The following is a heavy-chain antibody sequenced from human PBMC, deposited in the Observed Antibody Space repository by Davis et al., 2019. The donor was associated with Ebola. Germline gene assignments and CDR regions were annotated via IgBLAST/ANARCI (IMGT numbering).Heavy chain of an antibody. CDR1: GGTFSSYA. D-gene: IGHD3-16*01. Sequence: SVKVSCKASGGTFSSYAISWVRQAPGQGHEWMGGIIPIFGTANYAQKFQGRVTITADKSTSTAYMELSSLRSEDTAVYYCARGRDYITSTGWFDPWGQGTLVTVSS. CDR3: ARGRDYITSTGWFDP. CDR2: IIPIFGTA. J-gene: IGHJ5*02. V-gene: IGHV1-69*06.